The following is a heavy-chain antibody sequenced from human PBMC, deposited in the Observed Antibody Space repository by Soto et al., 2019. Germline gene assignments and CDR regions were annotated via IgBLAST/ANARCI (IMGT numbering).Heavy chain of an antibody. CDR3: APGADRTKVRLG. V-gene: IGHV3-23*01. J-gene: IGHJ4*02. D-gene: IGHD2-8*01. CDR1: GFTFSSYA. Sequence: EVQLLESGGALVQPGGSLRLSCAASGFTFSSYAMSWVRQAPGKGLEWVSTITDSGGTTYYADSVKGRFTISRDNSRKTQYLQMNSLRAEDTAVYYCAPGADRTKVRLGWGQGTLVTVSS. CDR2: ITDSGGTT.